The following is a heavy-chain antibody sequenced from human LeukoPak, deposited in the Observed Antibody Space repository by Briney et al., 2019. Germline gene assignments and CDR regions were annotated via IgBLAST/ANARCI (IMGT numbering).Heavy chain of an antibody. Sequence: GGSLRLSCAPSGFTFSSHAMSWDRQAPGKGLEWVSAMSGSGGSTYYADSVKGRFTISRDNSKNTLYLQMNSLRAEDTAVYYCARDYDSSGYWGAFDIWGQGTMVTVSS. CDR1: GFTFSSHA. D-gene: IGHD3-22*01. V-gene: IGHV3-23*01. CDR2: MSGSGGST. CDR3: ARDYDSSGYWGAFDI. J-gene: IGHJ3*02.